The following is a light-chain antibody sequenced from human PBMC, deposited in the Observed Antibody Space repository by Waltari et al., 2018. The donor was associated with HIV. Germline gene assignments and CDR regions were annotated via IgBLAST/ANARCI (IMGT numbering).Light chain of an antibody. CDR1: SNDVGGYNY. Sequence: QSALTQPASVSGSPGQSITISCTGSSNDVGGYNYVSWYQQHPGKAPRLMIYDVSTRPSGFSVRFSGAKSGDTASLTISGLQPEDEADYYCEAYTSTSVWVFGGGTRLTVL. CDR2: DVS. J-gene: IGLJ3*02. CDR3: EAYTSTSVWV. V-gene: IGLV2-14*03.